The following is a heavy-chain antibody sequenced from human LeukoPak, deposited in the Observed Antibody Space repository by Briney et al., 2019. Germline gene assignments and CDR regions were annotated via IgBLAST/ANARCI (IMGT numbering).Heavy chain of an antibody. CDR3: AWNVAVAGHFDY. J-gene: IGHJ4*02. CDR1: GDSIRTSYYY. V-gene: IGHV4-39*07. Sequence: SETLSLTCTVSGDSIRTSYYYWGWIRQPPGKGLEWIGSIYYSGSTYYNPSLKSRVTISVDTSKNQFSLKLSSVTAADTAVYYCAWNVAVAGHFDYWGQGTLVTVSS. D-gene: IGHD6-19*01. CDR2: IYYSGST.